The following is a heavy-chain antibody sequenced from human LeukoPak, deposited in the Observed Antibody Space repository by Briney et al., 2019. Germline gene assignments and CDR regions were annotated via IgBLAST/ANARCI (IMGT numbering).Heavy chain of an antibody. CDR2: ISSSSSYI. CDR3: ARVPDIVVVPAPPDY. V-gene: IGHV3-21*01. Sequence: GGSLRLSCVASGFTFSSYSMNWVRQAPGKGLEWVSSISSSSSYIYYADSVKGRFTISRDNAKNSLYLQMNSLRAEDTAVYYCARVPDIVVVPAPPDYWGQGTLVTVPS. J-gene: IGHJ4*02. CDR1: GFTFSSYS. D-gene: IGHD2-2*01.